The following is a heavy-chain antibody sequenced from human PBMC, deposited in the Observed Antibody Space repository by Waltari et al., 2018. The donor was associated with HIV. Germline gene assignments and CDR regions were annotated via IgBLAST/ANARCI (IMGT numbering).Heavy chain of an antibody. CDR3: ARSPYESLWGNYRYFAY. J-gene: IGHJ4*02. V-gene: IGHV3-23*01. CDR2: ISGNGVAT. CDR1: GFIFEDYA. D-gene: IGHD3-16*02. Sequence: EVNLSESGGGLVQPGGSLRLSCVASGFIFEDYAINWVRQRPGQRLEWVAAISGNGVATDHAEFVKGRFSVSRDNSKNVVFLLVDNLGVEDTALYYCARSPYESLWGNYRYFAYWGRGTLVTVSS.